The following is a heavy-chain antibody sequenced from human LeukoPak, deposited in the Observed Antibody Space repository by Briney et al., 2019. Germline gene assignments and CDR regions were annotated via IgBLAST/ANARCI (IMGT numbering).Heavy chain of an antibody. CDR3: ARDRFQGYCSGGSCYSVWFDP. Sequence: PSETLSLTCAVYGGSFSGYYWSWIRQPPGKGLEWIGEINHSGSTNYNPSLKSRVTISVDTSKNQFSLKLSSVTAADTAVYYCARDRFQGYCSGGSCYSVWFDPWGQGTLVTVSS. J-gene: IGHJ5*02. CDR1: GGSFSGYY. D-gene: IGHD2-15*01. V-gene: IGHV4-34*01. CDR2: INHSGST.